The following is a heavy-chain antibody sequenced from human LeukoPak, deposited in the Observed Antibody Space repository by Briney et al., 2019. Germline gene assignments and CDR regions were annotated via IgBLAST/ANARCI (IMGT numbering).Heavy chain of an antibody. CDR2: ISSSSSYI. J-gene: IGHJ4*02. CDR3: ARWKRPGYDY. V-gene: IGHV3-21*04. Sequence: PGGSLRLSCAASGFTFSSYSMNWVRQAPGKGLEWVSSISSSSSYIYYADSVKGRFTISRDNSKNSPHLQMNSLRAEDTAVYYCARWKRPGYDYWGQGSLVTVSS. D-gene: IGHD6-25*01. CDR1: GFTFSSYS.